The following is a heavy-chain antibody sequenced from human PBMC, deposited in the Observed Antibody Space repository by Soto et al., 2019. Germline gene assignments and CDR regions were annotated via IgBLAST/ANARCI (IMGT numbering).Heavy chain of an antibody. CDR1: GFTFSSYA. D-gene: IGHD6-13*01. CDR2: ISGSGGST. Sequence: GGSLRLSCAASGFTFSSYAMSWVRQAPGKGLEWVSAISGSGGSTYYADSVKGRFTISRDNSKNTLYLQMNSLRAEDRAVYYCAKSGIGIAAAGSWSGYWGQGTLVTVSS. V-gene: IGHV3-23*01. J-gene: IGHJ4*02. CDR3: AKSGIGIAAAGSWSGY.